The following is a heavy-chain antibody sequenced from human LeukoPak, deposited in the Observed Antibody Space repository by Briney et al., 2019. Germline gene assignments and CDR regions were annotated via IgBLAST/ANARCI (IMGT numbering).Heavy chain of an antibody. Sequence: GGSLRLSCAASGFTFATYGMSWVRQAPGKGQEWVSVAGDSAATTHYADSVKGRFFISRDNSKNTVHLQMNNLRAEDTAVYDCAKDSFTVVRGVGSDDGFAVWGQGTMVIVSS. CDR3: AKDSFTVVRGVGSDDGFAV. D-gene: IGHD3-10*01. J-gene: IGHJ3*01. V-gene: IGHV3-23*01. CDR1: GFTFATYG. CDR2: AGDSAATT.